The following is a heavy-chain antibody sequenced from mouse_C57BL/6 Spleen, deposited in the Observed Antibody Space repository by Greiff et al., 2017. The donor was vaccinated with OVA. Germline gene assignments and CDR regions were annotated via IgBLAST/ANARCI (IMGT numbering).Heavy chain of an antibody. Sequence: VQLQESGAELVKPGASVKISCKASGYAFSSYWMNWVKQRPGKGLEWIGQIYPGDGDTNYNGKFKGKATLTADKSSSTAYMQRSSLTSEDSAVYFCARYYGSSYDYAMDYWGQGTSVTVSS. CDR3: ARYYGSSYDYAMDY. D-gene: IGHD1-1*01. CDR1: GYAFSSYW. CDR2: IYPGDGDT. J-gene: IGHJ4*01. V-gene: IGHV1-80*01.